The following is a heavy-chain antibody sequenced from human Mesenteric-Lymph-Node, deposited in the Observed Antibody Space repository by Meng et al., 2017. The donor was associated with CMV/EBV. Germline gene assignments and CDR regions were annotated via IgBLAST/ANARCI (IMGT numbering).Heavy chain of an antibody. D-gene: IGHD2-15*01. J-gene: IGHJ5*02. Sequence: ASVKVSCKASGYTFTSYDINWVRQATGQGLEWMGWMNPNSGNTSYAQKFQGRVTMTRNTSISTAYMELSSLRSEDTAVYYCARAPAAATYNWFDPWGQGTLVTVSS. CDR2: MNPNSGNT. CDR3: ARAPAAATYNWFDP. V-gene: IGHV1-8*01. CDR1: GYTFTSYD.